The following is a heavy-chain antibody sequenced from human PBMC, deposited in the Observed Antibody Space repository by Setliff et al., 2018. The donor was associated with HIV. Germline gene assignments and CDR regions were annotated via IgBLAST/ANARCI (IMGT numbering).Heavy chain of an antibody. Sequence: LRLSCIASGFSFNNYYMTWVRQAPGKGLEWVGNIKSDGTEKNYADSVKGRFTISRDNAKNSLYLQMSSLRAEDTALYYCAKDIIPAGLFHDLWGQGTLVTVSS. CDR1: GFSFNNYY. D-gene: IGHD2-2*01. V-gene: IGHV3-7*01. CDR3: AKDIIPAGLFHDL. CDR2: IKSDGTEK. J-gene: IGHJ5*02.